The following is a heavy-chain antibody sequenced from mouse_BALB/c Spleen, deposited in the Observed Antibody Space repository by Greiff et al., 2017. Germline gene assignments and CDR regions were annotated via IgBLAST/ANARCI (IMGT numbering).Heavy chain of an antibody. J-gene: IGHJ3*01. CDR3: ARRDRYDGWFAY. CDR2: ISSGSSTI. CDR1: GFTFSSFG. D-gene: IGHD2-14*01. V-gene: IGHV5-17*02. Sequence: EVQLVESGGGLVQPGGSRKLSCAASGFTFSSFGMHWVRQAPEKGLEWVAYISSGSSTIYYADTVKGRFTISRDNPKNTLFLQMTSLRSEDTAMYYCARRDRYDGWFAYWGQGTLVTVSA.